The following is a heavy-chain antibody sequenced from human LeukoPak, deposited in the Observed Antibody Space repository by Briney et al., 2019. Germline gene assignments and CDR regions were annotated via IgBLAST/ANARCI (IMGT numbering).Heavy chain of an antibody. J-gene: IGHJ4*02. Sequence: GGSLRLSCAASGFTFSTYAMNWVRQAPGRGLQWVSSIDPSGYTVFYADSVKGRFTISRDNAKNSLYLQMDSLRAEDTALYFCASGIRERGFDYWGQGTLVTVSS. V-gene: IGHV3-21*01. D-gene: IGHD1-1*01. CDR2: IDPSGYTV. CDR1: GFTFSTYA. CDR3: ASGIRERGFDY.